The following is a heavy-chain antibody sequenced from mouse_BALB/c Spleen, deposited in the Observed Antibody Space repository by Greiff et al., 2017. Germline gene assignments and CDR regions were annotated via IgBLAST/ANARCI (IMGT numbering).Heavy chain of an antibody. D-gene: IGHD2-1*01. CDR3: ARAGGNYEMDY. CDR2: INSNGGST. Sequence: EVKLMESGGGLVQPGGSLKLSCAASGFTFSSYGMSWVRQTPDKRLELVATINSNGGSTYYPDSVKGRFTISRDNAKNTLYLQMSSLKSEDTAMYYCARAGGNYEMDYWGQGTSVTVSS. J-gene: IGHJ4*01. CDR1: GFTFSSYG. V-gene: IGHV5-6-3*01.